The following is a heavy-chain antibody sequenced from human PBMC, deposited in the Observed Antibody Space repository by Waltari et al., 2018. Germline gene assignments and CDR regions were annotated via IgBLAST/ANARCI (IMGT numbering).Heavy chain of an antibody. CDR2: IYYSGST. J-gene: IGHJ4*02. D-gene: IGHD1-26*01. CDR1: GGSIRSYY. V-gene: IGHV4-59*01. Sequence: QVQLQESGPGLVKPSETLSLTCTVSGGSIRSYYWSWIRQPPGKGLEWIGYIYYSGSTNYNPSLKSRVTISVDTSKNQFSLKLSSVTAADTAVYYCARKLLLDYWGQGTLVIVSS. CDR3: ARKLLLDY.